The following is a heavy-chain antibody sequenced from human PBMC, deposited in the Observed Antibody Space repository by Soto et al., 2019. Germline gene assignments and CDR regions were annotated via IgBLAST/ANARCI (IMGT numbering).Heavy chain of an antibody. CDR2: IYHSGST. CDR3: ARDSLHGYYFES. D-gene: IGHD3-22*01. J-gene: IGHJ4*02. CDR1: GGSISSGGYS. Sequence: QLQLQESGSGLVKPSQTLSLTCAVSGGSISSGGYSWNWIRQPPGKGLEWIGYIYHSGSTYYNPSLKGRVTISVDKSNNQFSLKLSSVTAADTAVYYCARDSLHGYYFESWGQGTLVTVSS. V-gene: IGHV4-30-2*01.